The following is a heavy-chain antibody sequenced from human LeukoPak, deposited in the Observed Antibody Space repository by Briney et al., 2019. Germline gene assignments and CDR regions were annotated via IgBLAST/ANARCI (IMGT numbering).Heavy chain of an antibody. V-gene: IGHV3-23*01. D-gene: IGHD5-24*01. J-gene: IGHJ4*02. CDR2: ISGRGRGT. Sequence: GGSLRLSCAASGFTFSTYAMTWVRQGPGKGLEWVALISGRGRGTYYADSVRGRFTISRDNSKSTVYLQMNSLRAEDTAVYYCAKAGREDGYSLHFDHWGQGALVAVSS. CDR1: GFTFSTYA. CDR3: AKAGREDGYSLHFDH.